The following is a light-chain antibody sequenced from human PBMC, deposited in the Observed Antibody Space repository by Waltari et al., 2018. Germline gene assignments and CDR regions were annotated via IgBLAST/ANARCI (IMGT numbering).Light chain of an antibody. Sequence: DIQMTQSPSSLSTSVGDRVTTTCRASQSISSYLNWYQLKAGKAPKLLIYAASSLQSGVPSRFSVSGFGTDFTLTINSLQPEDFATYYCQQSYSNPYTFGQGTKLEIK. V-gene: IGKV1-39*01. CDR3: QQSYSNPYT. CDR2: AAS. CDR1: QSISSY. J-gene: IGKJ2*01.